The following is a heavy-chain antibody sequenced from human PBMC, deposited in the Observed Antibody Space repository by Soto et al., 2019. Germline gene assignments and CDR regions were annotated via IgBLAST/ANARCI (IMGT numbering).Heavy chain of an antibody. J-gene: IGHJ4*02. CDR3: AKGDVPASGTFGFDC. CDR1: GFTFSDYV. V-gene: IGHV3-23*01. D-gene: IGHD6-13*01. CDR2: ISRSGSST. Sequence: GGSLRLSCAASGFTFSDYVMARVRQAPGKGLEWVSGISRSGSSTYYADSVRGRFTISRDSSRNTLSLQMNSLRAEDTAVYFCAKGDVPASGTFGFDCWGQGSLVTVSS.